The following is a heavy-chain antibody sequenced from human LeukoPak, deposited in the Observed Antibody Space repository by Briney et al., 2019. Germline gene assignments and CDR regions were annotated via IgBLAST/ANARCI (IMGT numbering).Heavy chain of an antibody. CDR1: GFTFSSYA. CDR2: ISGSGGST. J-gene: IGHJ3*02. Sequence: GGSLRLSCAASGFTFSSYAMSWVRQAPGKGLEWVSAISGSGGSTYYADSVKGRFTISGDNSKNTLYLQMNSLRAEDTAVYYCAKPVLLWFGESSTDDAFDIWGQGTMVTVSS. CDR3: AKPVLLWFGESSTDDAFDI. V-gene: IGHV3-23*01. D-gene: IGHD3-10*01.